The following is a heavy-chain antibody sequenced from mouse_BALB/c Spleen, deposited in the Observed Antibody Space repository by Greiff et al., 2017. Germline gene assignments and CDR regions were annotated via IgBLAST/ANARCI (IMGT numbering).Heavy chain of an antibody. J-gene: IGHJ3*01. CDR1: GYTFTSYV. D-gene: IGHD3-1*01. V-gene: IGHV1-14*01. CDR3: AREARVAWFAY. Sequence: EVQLQQSGPELVKPGASVKMSCKASGYTFTSYVMHWVKQKPGQGLEWIGYINPYNDGTKYNEKFKGKATLTSDKSSSTAYMELSSLTSEDSAVYYCAREARVAWFAYWGQGTLVTVSA. CDR2: INPYNDGT.